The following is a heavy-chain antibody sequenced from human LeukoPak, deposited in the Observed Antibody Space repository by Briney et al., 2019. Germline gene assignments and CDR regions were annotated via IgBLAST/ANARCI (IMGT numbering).Heavy chain of an antibody. CDR3: ARAKQGDCSSTSCYFGYYYYYMDV. CDR1: GGSISSYY. CDR2: IYYSGGT. D-gene: IGHD2-2*01. V-gene: IGHV4-59*01. Sequence: SENLSLTCTVSGGSISSYYWSWIRQPPGKGLDWIGYIYYSGGTNYNPSLKSRVTLSVDTSKNQFSLNLSSVTAADTAVYYCARAKQGDCSSTSCYFGYYYYYMDVWGKGTTVTVSS. J-gene: IGHJ6*03.